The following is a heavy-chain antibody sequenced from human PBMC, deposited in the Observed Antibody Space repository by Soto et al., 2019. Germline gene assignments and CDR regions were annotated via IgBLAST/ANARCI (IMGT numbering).Heavy chain of an antibody. J-gene: IGHJ4*02. V-gene: IGHV3-23*01. CDR2: ISGSGGST. CDR3: AKDRRYDFWSGYFGPGGPS. Sequence: PGGSLRLSCAASGFTFSSYAMSWVRQAPGKGLEWVSAISGSGGSTYYADSVKGRFTISRDNSKNTLYLQMNSLRAEDTAVYYWAKDRRYDFWSGYFGPGGPSWGQGTLVTVSS. CDR1: GFTFSSYA. D-gene: IGHD3-3*01.